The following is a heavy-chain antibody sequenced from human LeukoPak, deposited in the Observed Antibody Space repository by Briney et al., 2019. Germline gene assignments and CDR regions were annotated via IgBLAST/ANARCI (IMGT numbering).Heavy chain of an antibody. J-gene: IGHJ4*02. Sequence: PGGSLRLSCAASGFTVSSNYMSWVRQAPGKGLEWVSAISGSGGSTYYADSVKGRFTISRDNSKNTLYLQMNSLRAEDTAVYYCAKDRIAAHFDYWGQGTLVTVSS. CDR3: AKDRIAAHFDY. D-gene: IGHD6-13*01. CDR1: GFTVSSNY. V-gene: IGHV3-23*01. CDR2: ISGSGGST.